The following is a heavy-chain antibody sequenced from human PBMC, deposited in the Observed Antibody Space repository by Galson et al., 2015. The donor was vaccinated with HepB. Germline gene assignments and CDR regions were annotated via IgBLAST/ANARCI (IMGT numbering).Heavy chain of an antibody. V-gene: IGHV1-8*01. CDR2: MNPNSGNT. J-gene: IGHJ5*02. CDR1: GYTFTSYD. D-gene: IGHD1-14*01. CDR3: ARGRKKWEPNWFDP. Sequence: SVKVSCKASGYTFTSYDINWVRQATGQGLEWMGWMNPNSGNTGYAQKFQGRVTMTRNTSISTAYMELSSLRSEDTAVYYCARGRKKWEPNWFDPWGQGTLVTVSS.